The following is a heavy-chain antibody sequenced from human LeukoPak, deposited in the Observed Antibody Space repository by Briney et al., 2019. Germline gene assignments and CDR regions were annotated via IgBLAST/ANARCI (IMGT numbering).Heavy chain of an antibody. CDR2: INWNGGST. V-gene: IGHV3-20*04. D-gene: IGHD2-15*01. CDR1: GFTFDDYG. CDR3: ARGDCSGGSCYFVAFDI. J-gene: IGHJ3*02. Sequence: GGSLRLSCAASGFTFDDYGMSWVRQAPGKGLEWVSGINWNGGSTGYADSVKGRFTISRDNAKNSLYLQMNSLRAEDTAVYYCARGDCSGGSCYFVAFDIWGQGTMVTVSS.